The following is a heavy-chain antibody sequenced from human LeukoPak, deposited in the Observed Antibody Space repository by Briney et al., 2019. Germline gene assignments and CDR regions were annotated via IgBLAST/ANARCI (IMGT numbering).Heavy chain of an antibody. CDR3: AKRMITFGGVISNPIFDY. J-gene: IGHJ4*02. CDR1: GFTFSSYG. Sequence: PGGSLRLSCAASGFTFSSYGMHWVRQAPGKGLEWVSAISGSGGSTYYADSVKGRFTISRDNSKNTLYLQMNSLRAEDTAVYYCAKRMITFGGVISNPIFDYWGQGTLVTVSS. CDR2: ISGSGGST. D-gene: IGHD3-16*02. V-gene: IGHV3-23*01.